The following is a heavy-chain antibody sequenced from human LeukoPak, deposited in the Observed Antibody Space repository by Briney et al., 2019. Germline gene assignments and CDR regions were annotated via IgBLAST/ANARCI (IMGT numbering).Heavy chain of an antibody. J-gene: IGHJ4*02. V-gene: IGHV4-59*08. CDR3: ARQAAANSIDY. Sequence: SETLSLTCTVPGGSISNYYWSWIRQPPGKGLEWIGYINYSGSTTYNPSLKSRVTISVDTSKNQFPLKLTSATAADTAVYYCARQAAANSIDYWGQGTVVTVSS. CDR2: INYSGST. CDR1: GGSISNYY. D-gene: IGHD2-2*01.